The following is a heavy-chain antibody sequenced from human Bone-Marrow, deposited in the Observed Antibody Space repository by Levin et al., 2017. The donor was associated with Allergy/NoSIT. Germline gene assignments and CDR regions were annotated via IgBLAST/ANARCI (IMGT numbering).Heavy chain of an antibody. CDR2: VIPVLAIP. CDR3: AKTTNSETGAGELDN. J-gene: IGHJ4*02. Sequence: KISCKASGGSFTSYTITWVRQAPGQGLEWMGRVIPVLAIPNYAQHFQGRVTIIPDQSTSTAYTELNSLKSDDTAVYYCAKTTNSETGAGELDNWGQGTLVTVSS. D-gene: IGHD1-7*01. V-gene: IGHV1-69*02. CDR1: GGSFTSYT.